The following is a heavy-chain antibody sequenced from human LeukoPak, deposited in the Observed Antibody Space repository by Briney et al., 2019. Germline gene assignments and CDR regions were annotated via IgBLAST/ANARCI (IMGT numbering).Heavy chain of an antibody. CDR3: AKDDEDSGIVVVPAAANYFDY. D-gene: IGHD2-2*01. V-gene: IGHV3-23*01. CDR1: GFTFSSYA. CDR2: ISGSGGST. J-gene: IGHJ4*02. Sequence: GGSLRLSCAASGFTFSSYAMSWVRQAPGKGLKWVSAISGSGGSTYYADSVKGRFTISRDNSKNTLYLQMNSLRAEDTAVYYCAKDDEDSGIVVVPAAANYFDYWGQGTLVTVSS.